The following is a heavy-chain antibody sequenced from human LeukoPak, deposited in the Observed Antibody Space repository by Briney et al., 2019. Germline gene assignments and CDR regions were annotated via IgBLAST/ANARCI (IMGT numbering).Heavy chain of an antibody. J-gene: IGHJ5*02. D-gene: IGHD3-9*01. CDR3: ARAGYDILTGYFAGNWFDP. V-gene: IGHV1-18*01. CDR2: ISAYNGNT. Sequence: ASVKVSCKASGYTFTSNGISWVRQAPGQGLEWMGWISAYNGNTNYAQKLQGRVTMTTDTSTSTAYMELRSLRSDDTAVYYCARAGYDILTGYFAGNWFDPWGQGTLVTVSS. CDR1: GYTFTSNG.